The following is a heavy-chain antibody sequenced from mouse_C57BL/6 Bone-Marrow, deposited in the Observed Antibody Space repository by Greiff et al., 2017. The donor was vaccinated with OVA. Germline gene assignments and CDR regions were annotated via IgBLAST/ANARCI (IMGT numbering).Heavy chain of an antibody. Sequence: EVQLVESGGGLVKPGGSLKLSCAASGFTFSSYAMSWVRQTPEKRLEWVATISDGGSYTYYPDNVKGRFTISRDNAKNNLYLQMSHLKSEDTAMYYCARRDYYGSSFYWYFDVWGTGTTVTVSS. D-gene: IGHD1-1*01. CDR1: GFTFSSYA. CDR2: ISDGGSYT. V-gene: IGHV5-4*01. CDR3: ARRDYYGSSFYWYFDV. J-gene: IGHJ1*03.